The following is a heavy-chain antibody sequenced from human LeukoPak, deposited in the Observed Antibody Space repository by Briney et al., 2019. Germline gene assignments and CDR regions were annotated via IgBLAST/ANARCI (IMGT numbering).Heavy chain of an antibody. D-gene: IGHD3-9*01. V-gene: IGHV4-59*08. CDR2: IYSSGST. CDR1: GGSIRGYY. CDR3: ARLRTYYDILTGYKTPYYFDY. J-gene: IGHJ4*02. Sequence: SETLSLTCSVSGGSIRGYYWSWIRQPPGKGLEWIGYIYSSGSTNYNPSLKSRVTMSVDTSKNQFSLKLSSVTAADTAVYYCARLRTYYDILTGYKTPYYFDYWGQGTLVTVSS.